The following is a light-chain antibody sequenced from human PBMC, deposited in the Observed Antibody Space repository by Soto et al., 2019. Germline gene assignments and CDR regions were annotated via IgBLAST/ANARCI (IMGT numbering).Light chain of an antibody. CDR3: QQYNTWPPIT. CDR2: GAS. CDR1: QSVSDN. J-gene: IGKJ4*01. V-gene: IGKV3-15*01. Sequence: EIVMTQSPGTLSVSPGERATLSCRASQSVSDNLAWYQQKPGQAPRLLIHGASTRATGIPARFSGSGSGTEFTLTIYSLQSEDFAVYYCQQYNTWPPITFGAGTKVEI.